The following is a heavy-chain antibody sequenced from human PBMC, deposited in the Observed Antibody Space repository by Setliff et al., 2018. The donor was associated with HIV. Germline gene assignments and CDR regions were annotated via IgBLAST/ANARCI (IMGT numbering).Heavy chain of an antibody. V-gene: IGHV3-30*04. D-gene: IGHD6-19*01. CDR3: AREAGSSGLAGYFDY. J-gene: IGHJ4*02. CDR1: GFSFSDSV. CDR2: ISFDGSGE. Sequence: GGSLRLSCAGSGFSFSDSVMHWVRQAPGKGLEWVAVISFDGSGETYADSMKGRITISRDNSKNTLYLQMNSLRVEDTAVYYCAREAGSSGLAGYFDYWGQGTLVTV.